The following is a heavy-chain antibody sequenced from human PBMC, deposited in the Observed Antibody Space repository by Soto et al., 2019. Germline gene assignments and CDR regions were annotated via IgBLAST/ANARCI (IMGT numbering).Heavy chain of an antibody. D-gene: IGHD3-3*01. CDR2: IYYSGST. J-gene: IGHJ4*02. CDR1: GGSLSSGDYY. CDR3: AREVITIFGVVVSRHFDY. V-gene: IGHV4-30-4*01. Sequence: QVQLQESGPGLVKPSQTLSLTCTVSGGSLSSGDYYWSWIRQPPGKGLEWIGYIYYSGSTYYNPSLKSRVTISVDTSKNQFSLKLSSVTVADTAVYYCAREVITIFGVVVSRHFDYWGQGTLVTVSS.